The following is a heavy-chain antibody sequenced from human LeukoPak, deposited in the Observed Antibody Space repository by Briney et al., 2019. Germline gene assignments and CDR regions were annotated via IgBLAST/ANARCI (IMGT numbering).Heavy chain of an antibody. V-gene: IGHV7-4-1*02. D-gene: IGHD3-16*01. CDR3: ARDASMINFDY. Sequence: GASVTVSFTASGYTFTVYSINWLRQAPGQGLEWMGWITTSTGKPTYAQGFTGRFVFSLDTSVSTTYLHINSLKAEDTAVYYCARDASMINFDYWGQGSLVTVSS. CDR1: GYTFTVYS. J-gene: IGHJ4*02. CDR2: ITTSTGKP.